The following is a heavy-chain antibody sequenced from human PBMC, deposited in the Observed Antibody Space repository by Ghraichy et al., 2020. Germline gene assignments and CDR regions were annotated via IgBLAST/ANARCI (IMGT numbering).Heavy chain of an antibody. CDR3: ARGQVVVTYDY. V-gene: IGHV4-34*01. Sequence: SQTLSLTCAVYGGSFSGYYWSWIRQPPGKGREWIGEINHSGSTNYNPSLKSRVTISVDTSKNQFSLKLSSVTAADTAVYYCARGQVVVTYDYWGQGTLVTVSS. J-gene: IGHJ4*02. CDR1: GGSFSGYY. D-gene: IGHD3-22*01. CDR2: INHSGST.